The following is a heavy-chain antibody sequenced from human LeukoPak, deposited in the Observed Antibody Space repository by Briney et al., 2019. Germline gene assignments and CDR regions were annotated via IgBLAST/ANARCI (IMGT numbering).Heavy chain of an antibody. CDR1: GGSFSGYY. CDR2: IYYSGST. D-gene: IGHD6-6*01. CDR3: ACYSSSREWFDP. J-gene: IGHJ5*02. Sequence: SETLSLTCAVYGGSFSGYYWSWIRQPPGKGLEWIGYIYYSGSTNYNPSLKSRVTISVDTSKNQFSLKLSSVTAADTAVYYCACYSSSREWFDPWGQGTLVTVSS. V-gene: IGHV4-59*01.